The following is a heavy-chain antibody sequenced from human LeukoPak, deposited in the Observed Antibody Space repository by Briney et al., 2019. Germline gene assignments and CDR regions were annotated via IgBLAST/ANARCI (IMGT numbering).Heavy chain of an antibody. CDR2: IYYSGST. V-gene: IGHV4-59*12. Sequence: PSETLSLTCTVSGGSISSYYWSWIRQPPGKGLEWIGYIYYSGSTNYNPSLKSRVTISVDTSKNQFSLKLNSVTAADTAVYYCARVRGRDGYFDYWGQGTPVTVSS. CDR1: GGSISSYY. D-gene: IGHD3-10*01. J-gene: IGHJ4*02. CDR3: ARVRGRDGYFDY.